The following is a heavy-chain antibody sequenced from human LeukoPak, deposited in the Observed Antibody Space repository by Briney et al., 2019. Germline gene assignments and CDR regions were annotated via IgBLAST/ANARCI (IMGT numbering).Heavy chain of an antibody. V-gene: IGHV1-2*02. CDR1: GYTFTGYY. CDR2: INPNSGGT. Sequence: ASVKVSCKASGYTFTGYYMLWVRQAPGQGLEWMGWINPNSGGTNYAQKFQGRVTMTRDTSISTAYMELSRLRSDDTAVYYCARESGVVVVVPRGRFDPWGQGTLVTVSS. J-gene: IGHJ5*02. CDR3: ARESGVVVVVPRGRFDP. D-gene: IGHD2-2*01.